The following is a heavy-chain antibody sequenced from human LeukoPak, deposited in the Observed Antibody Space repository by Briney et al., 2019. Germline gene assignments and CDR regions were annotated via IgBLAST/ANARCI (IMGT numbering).Heavy chain of an antibody. D-gene: IGHD3-22*01. Sequence: SETLSLTCAVYGESFSGYYWIWIRQPPGKGLEWLGEINDGGRTSCNPSLKSQVTISVDTSKNQFSLKLRSVAAADTAVYYCASYYHDSSGYYQYYFDSWGQGTLVTVSS. CDR2: INDGGRT. CDR1: GESFSGYY. V-gene: IGHV4-34*01. CDR3: ASYYHDSSGYYQYYFDS. J-gene: IGHJ4*02.